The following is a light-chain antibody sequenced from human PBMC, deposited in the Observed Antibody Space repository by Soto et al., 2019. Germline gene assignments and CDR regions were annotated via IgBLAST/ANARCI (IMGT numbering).Light chain of an antibody. CDR3: MQALQTPLT. V-gene: IGKV2-28*01. J-gene: IGKJ4*01. CDR2: LGS. CDR1: QSLLHSDGYNY. Sequence: DLVMTQSPVSLPVTPGEPASITCRSSQSLLHSDGYNYLDWYLQKPGQSPQLLIYLGSNRASGVPDRFRGSGSGTDFTLKISRVEAEDVGVYYCMQALQTPLTFGGGTKVEIK.